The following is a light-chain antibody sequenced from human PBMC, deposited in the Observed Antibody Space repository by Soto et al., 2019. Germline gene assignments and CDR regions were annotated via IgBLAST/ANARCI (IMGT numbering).Light chain of an antibody. CDR3: CSYAGSTTQTYV. Sequence: QSVLTQPASVSGAPGQSITISFTGTHSDVWSYNLVSWCQKHPGKTPKVIIYEVSERPSGVSDRFSGSKSGNTASLMISGLQAEDEADYYCCSYAGSTTQTYVFGSGTKVTVL. CDR2: EVS. J-gene: IGLJ1*01. V-gene: IGLV2-23*02. CDR1: HSDVWSYNL.